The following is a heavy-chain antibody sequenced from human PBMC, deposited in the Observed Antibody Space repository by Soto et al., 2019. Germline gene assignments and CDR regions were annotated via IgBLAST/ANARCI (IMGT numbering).Heavy chain of an antibody. CDR3: ARDHHRYSGYDYVDY. Sequence: QVQLVESGGGLVKPGGSLRLSCVASGFTFSDYYMSWIRQAPGKGLEWVSYISSSSSYTNYADSVKGRFTISRDNAKNSLYLQMNRLRAEDTDVYYCARDHHRYSGYDYVDYWGQGTLVTVSS. CDR1: GFTFSDYY. V-gene: IGHV3-11*05. J-gene: IGHJ4*02. D-gene: IGHD5-12*01. CDR2: ISSSSSYT.